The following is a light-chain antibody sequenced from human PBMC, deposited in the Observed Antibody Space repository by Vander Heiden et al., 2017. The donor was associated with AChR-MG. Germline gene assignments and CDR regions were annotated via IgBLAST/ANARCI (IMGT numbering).Light chain of an antibody. CDR2: SND. Sequence: QSVLTQPPSASGTPGQRVTIPWSGSSSNIGSNTVTWYQQLPGAAPKPLIYSNDERPSGVPDRFSGSKSGTSASLAISGLQSEDEADYYCAAWDDSLNGPWVFGGGTKLTVL. J-gene: IGLJ3*02. CDR1: SSNIGSNT. CDR3: AAWDDSLNGPWV. V-gene: IGLV1-44*01.